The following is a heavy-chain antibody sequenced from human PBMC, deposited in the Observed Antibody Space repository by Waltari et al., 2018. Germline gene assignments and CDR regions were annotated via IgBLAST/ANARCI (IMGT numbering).Heavy chain of an antibody. J-gene: IGHJ5*02. D-gene: IGHD6-19*01. CDR2: INPNGGET. CDR1: GYTFTSHW. V-gene: IGHV1-46*01. CDR3: ARDNSYTRERSGWWFDP. Sequence: QVQLVQSGAEVKKPGASVKVSCKASGYTFTSHWMHWVRQAPGPGPEWMGVINPNGGETMYEQKFQGRRTMTRDTSTSTDYMELSSLRSEDTAIYYCARDNSYTRERSGWWFDPWGPGTLVTVSS.